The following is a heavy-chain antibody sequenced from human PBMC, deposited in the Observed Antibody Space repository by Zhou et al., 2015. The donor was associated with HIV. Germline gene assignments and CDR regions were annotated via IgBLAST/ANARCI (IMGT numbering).Heavy chain of an antibody. CDR1: GFTFSDYY. D-gene: IGHD3-3*01. V-gene: IGHV3-11*04. CDR2: ISRSGITV. Sequence: QMQLVESGGGVVPPGRSLRLSCAASGFTFSDYYMSWIRQAPGKGLEWLSYISRSGITVYYADSVKGRFTISRDNAKNSLYLHMNSLRMEDTAVYYCVKEQSYGYYRTADHWGQGTLVTVS. CDR3: VKEQSYGYYRTADH. J-gene: IGHJ4*02.